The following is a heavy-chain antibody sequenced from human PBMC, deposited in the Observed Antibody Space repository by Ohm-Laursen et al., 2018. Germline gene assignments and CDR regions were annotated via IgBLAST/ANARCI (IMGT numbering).Heavy chain of an antibody. CDR3: AKDHRILRVLEWSCPEIGH. CDR2: VSYDGSEK. J-gene: IGHJ4*02. V-gene: IGHV3-30*18. CDR1: GFNFSAYG. D-gene: IGHD3-3*01. Sequence: SLRLSCTASGFNFSAYGMHWVRQAPGKGLEWVAVVSYDGSEKYYAEFVKGRFTISRDNSKNTLYLQMNSLRAEDTAVYYCAKDHRILRVLEWSCPEIGHWGQGSLVTVSS.